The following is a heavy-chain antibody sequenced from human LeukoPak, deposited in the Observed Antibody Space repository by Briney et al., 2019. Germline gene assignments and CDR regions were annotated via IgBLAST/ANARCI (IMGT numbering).Heavy chain of an antibody. Sequence: ASVKVSCKASGYTFTGYYMHWVRQAPRQGLEWMGWINPNSGGTNYAQKFQGRVTMTRDTSISTAYMELSRLRSDDTAVYYCARDTCSSTSCYTIGYWGQGTLVTVSS. CDR2: INPNSGGT. CDR1: GYTFTGYY. CDR3: ARDTCSSTSCYTIGY. D-gene: IGHD2-2*02. J-gene: IGHJ4*02. V-gene: IGHV1-2*02.